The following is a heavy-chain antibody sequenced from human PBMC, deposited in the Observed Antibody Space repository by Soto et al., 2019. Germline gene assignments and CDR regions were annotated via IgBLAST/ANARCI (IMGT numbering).Heavy chain of an antibody. J-gene: IGHJ6*03. D-gene: IGHD2-15*01. V-gene: IGHV3-7*03. CDR1: GFTFSSTW. Sequence: GGSLRLSCAASGFTFSSTWMSWVRQAPGKGLEWVANIKQDGSKMYYVDSVKGRFTISRDNAKNSLYLQMNSLRAEDTAVYYCARLGYCSGGSCYPYYYYYYMDVWGKGTTVTVSS. CDR2: IKQDGSKM. CDR3: ARLGYCSGGSCYPYYYYYYMDV.